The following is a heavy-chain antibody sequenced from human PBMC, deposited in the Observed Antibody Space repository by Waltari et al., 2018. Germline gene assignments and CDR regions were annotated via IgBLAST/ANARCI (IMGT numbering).Heavy chain of an antibody. CDR2: INHKGST. J-gene: IGHJ3*02. CDR1: GGSFSGYY. D-gene: IGHD7-27*01. CDR3: ARDLSLGDAFDI. Sequence: QVQLQQWGAGLLKPSETLSLTCAVYGGSFSGYYWSWIRQPPGKGLEWIGEINHKGSTNYNPSLKSRVTRSGDTSKNSLYLQMNSLRAEDTAVYYCARDLSLGDAFDIWGQGTMVTVSS. V-gene: IGHV4-34*01.